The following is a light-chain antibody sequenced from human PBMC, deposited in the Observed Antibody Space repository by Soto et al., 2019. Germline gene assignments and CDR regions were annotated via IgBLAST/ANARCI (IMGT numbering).Light chain of an antibody. CDR3: SSYAGSIYWV. J-gene: IGLJ3*02. CDR2: GVT. Sequence: QSALTQPASVSGSPGQSITISCTGTSSDVGSYNLVSWYQQHPGKAPKLMIYGVTKRPSGVSNRFSGSKSGNTASLTISGLQAEDEADYYCSSYAGSIYWVFGGGTKLTVL. CDR1: SSDVGSYNL. V-gene: IGLV2-23*02.